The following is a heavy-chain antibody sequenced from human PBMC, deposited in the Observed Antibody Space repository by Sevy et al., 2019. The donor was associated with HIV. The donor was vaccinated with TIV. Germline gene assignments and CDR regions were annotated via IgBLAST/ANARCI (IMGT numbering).Heavy chain of an antibody. CDR3: AKPRRSGSSPPYFDY. Sequence: GGSLRLSCAASVFTFSSYAMSWVRQAPGKGLEWVSAISGSGGSTYYADSVKGRFTICRDNSKNTLYLQMNSLRAEDTAVYYCAKPRRSGSSPPYFDYWGQGTLVTVSS. V-gene: IGHV3-23*01. CDR2: ISGSGGST. CDR1: VFTFSSYA. D-gene: IGHD1-26*01. J-gene: IGHJ4*02.